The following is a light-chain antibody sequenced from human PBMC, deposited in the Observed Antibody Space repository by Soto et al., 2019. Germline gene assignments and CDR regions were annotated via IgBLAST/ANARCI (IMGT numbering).Light chain of an antibody. CDR1: SSNVGSNS. CDR2: TNS. V-gene: IGLV1-44*01. Sequence: QSVLTQPPSASGTPGQRVTISCSGSSSNVGSNSVNWYQQLPGTAPKLLIYTNSQRPSGVPDRFSGSRSGTSASLAISGLRSEDEADYYCAAWDDSLHGYVFXGGTKVTV. CDR3: AAWDDSLHGYV. J-gene: IGLJ1*01.